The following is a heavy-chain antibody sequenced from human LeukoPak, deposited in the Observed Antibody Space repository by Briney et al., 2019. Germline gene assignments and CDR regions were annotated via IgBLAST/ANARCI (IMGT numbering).Heavy chain of an antibody. CDR1: GFTFNDYG. Sequence: GGSLRLSCAASGFTFNDYGMSWVRHAPGKGLEWVSGINWDGGSIGYADSVKCQFTISRDNTKNSLYLQMNSLRAEDTAFYYCAREVGGGFGGVTNWGQGTLVTVSS. CDR2: INWDGGSI. V-gene: IGHV3-20*04. CDR3: AREVGGGFGGVTN. D-gene: IGHD3-16*01. J-gene: IGHJ4*02.